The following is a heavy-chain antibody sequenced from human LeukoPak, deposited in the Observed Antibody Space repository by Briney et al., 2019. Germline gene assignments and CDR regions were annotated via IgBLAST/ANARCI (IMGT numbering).Heavy chain of an antibody. J-gene: IGHJ3*02. CDR2: ISGSGGST. Sequence: QPGGSLRLSCAASVFTFSSYAMSWVRQAPGKGLEWVSAISGSGGSTYYADSVKGRFTISRDNSKNTLYQQMNSLRAEDTAVYYCAKGMVRGVGAAFDIGGQGTMVTVSS. D-gene: IGHD3-10*01. CDR1: VFTFSSYA. CDR3: AKGMVRGVGAAFDI. V-gene: IGHV3-23*01.